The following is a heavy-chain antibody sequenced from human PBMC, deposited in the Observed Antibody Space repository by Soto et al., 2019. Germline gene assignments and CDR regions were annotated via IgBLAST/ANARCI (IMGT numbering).Heavy chain of an antibody. CDR2: ISGSGGRT. J-gene: IGHJ4*02. V-gene: IGHV3-23*01. CDR3: AKDYLSSSWHDY. CDR1: GFAFSRFA. Sequence: GGSLRLSCAASGFAFSRFAMSWVRQAPGKGLEWVSAISGSGGRTNYADSVKGRFTVSRDNSKNMLYLQMNSLRAEDTALYYCAKDYLSSSWHDYWGQGTLVTVSS. D-gene: IGHD6-13*01.